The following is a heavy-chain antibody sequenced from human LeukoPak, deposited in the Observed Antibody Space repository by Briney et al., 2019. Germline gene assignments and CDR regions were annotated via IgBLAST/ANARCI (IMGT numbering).Heavy chain of an antibody. CDR2: IIPIFGTA. V-gene: IGHV1-69*13. CDR1: GGTFSSYA. Sequence: SVKVSCKASGGTFSSYAISWVRQAPGQGLEWMGGIIPIFGTANYAQKFQGRVTITADESTSTAYMELSSLRSEDTAVYYCARVNSDFWSGAVDSYDYWGQGTLVTVSS. CDR3: ARVNSDFWSGAVDSYDY. D-gene: IGHD3-3*01. J-gene: IGHJ4*02.